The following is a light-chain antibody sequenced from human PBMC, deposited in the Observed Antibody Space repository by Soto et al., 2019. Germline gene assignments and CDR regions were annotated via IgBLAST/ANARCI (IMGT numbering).Light chain of an antibody. V-gene: IGKV1-39*01. CDR2: AAS. CDR1: QSISSY. CDR3: QQRYSTPLT. Sequence: DIQMTQSPSSLSASVGDRVTITCRASQSISSYLNWYQQKPGKAPQLLIYAASSLQSGVPSRFSDSGSGKDFTLTISSMQPEDFATYYCQQRYSTPLTFGGGTKVEIK. J-gene: IGKJ4*01.